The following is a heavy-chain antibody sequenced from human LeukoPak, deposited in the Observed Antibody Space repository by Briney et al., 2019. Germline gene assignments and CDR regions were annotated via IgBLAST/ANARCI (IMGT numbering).Heavy chain of an antibody. V-gene: IGHV1-8*01. CDR3: ARARSIHYYDSSGYSY. J-gene: IGHJ4*02. Sequence: GASVKASCKASGYTFTSYDINWVRQATGQGLEWMGWMNPNSGNTGYAQKFQGRVTMTRNTSISTAYMELSSLRSEDTAVYYCARARSIHYYDSSGYSYWGQGTLVTVSS. CDR2: MNPNSGNT. CDR1: GYTFTSYD. D-gene: IGHD3-22*01.